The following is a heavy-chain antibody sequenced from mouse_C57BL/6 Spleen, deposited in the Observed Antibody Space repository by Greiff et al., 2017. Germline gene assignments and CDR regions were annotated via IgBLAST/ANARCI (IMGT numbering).Heavy chain of an antibody. Sequence: SGAELVKPGASVKLSCKASGYTFTSYWMHWVKQRPGQGLEWIGRIHPNSGSTNYNEKFKSKATLTVDKSSSTAYMQLSSLTSEDSTLYSCASPVYYYGRSCFSYAMDYWGQGTPVTVSS. J-gene: IGHJ4*01. V-gene: IGHV1-64*01. CDR1: GYTFTSYW. D-gene: IGHD1-1*01. CDR2: IHPNSGST. CDR3: ASPVYYYGRSCFSYAMDY.